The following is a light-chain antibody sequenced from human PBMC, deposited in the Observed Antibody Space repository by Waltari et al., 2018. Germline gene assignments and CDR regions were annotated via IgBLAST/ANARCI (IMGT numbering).Light chain of an antibody. V-gene: IGLV2-14*03. CDR1: GSAAGASES. CDR3: SSQTLDGLVL. J-gene: IGLJ2*01. CDR2: DLT. Sequence: QSALTQPASVSGSPGQSITISCSGLGSAAGASESVSWHQHHPDKAPQVIIYDLTHRPSGVSDRFSASKSANTASLTISRLQPEDEADYYCSSQTLDGLVLFGGGTRLTVL.